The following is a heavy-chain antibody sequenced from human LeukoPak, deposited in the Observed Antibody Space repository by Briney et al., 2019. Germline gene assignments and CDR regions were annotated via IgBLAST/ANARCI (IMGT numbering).Heavy chain of an antibody. Sequence: GASVKVSCKASGDTFTSYYMHWVRQAPGQGLEWMGWMNPNSGNTGYAQKFQGRVTMTRNTSISTAYMELSSLRSEDTAVYYCARGRYYDILTGYHYYYYYYMDVWGKGTTVTISS. CDR3: ARGRYYDILTGYHYYYYYYMDV. CDR2: MNPNSGNT. J-gene: IGHJ6*03. V-gene: IGHV1-8*02. CDR1: GDTFTSYY. D-gene: IGHD3-9*01.